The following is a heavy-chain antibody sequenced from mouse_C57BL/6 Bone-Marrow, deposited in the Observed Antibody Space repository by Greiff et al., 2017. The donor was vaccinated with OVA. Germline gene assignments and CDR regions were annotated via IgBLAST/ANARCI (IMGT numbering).Heavy chain of an antibody. D-gene: IGHD1-1*01. CDR1: GFTFSSYA. V-gene: IGHV5-4*01. J-gene: IGHJ4*01. CDR3: ARDIYYYGSSPLYAMDY. CDR2: LSHGGSYT. Sequence: EVQLVESGGGLVKPGGSLKLSCAASGFTFSSYAMSWVRQTPEKRLEWVATLSHGGSYTYYPDKVKGRFTISRDNAKNNLYLQMSQLKAEDTAMDYWARDIYYYGSSPLYAMDYWGQGTSVTVSS.